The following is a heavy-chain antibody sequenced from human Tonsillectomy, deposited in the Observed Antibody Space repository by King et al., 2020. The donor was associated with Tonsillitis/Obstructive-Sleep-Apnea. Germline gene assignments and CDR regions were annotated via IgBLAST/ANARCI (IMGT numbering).Heavy chain of an antibody. CDR1: GFTVSRNH. CDR2: IYSGGST. V-gene: IGHV3-66*01. D-gene: IGHD1-1*01. Sequence: VQLVESGGGLVQPGGSLRLSCAASGFTVSRNHMSWVRQAPGKGLEWVSIIYSGGSTYYADSVQGRFTISRDNSKNTLYLQINSLRAEDTAVYYCARGIGEYNWNDVLFDYWGQGTLVTVSS. CDR3: ARGIGEYNWNDVLFDY. J-gene: IGHJ4*02.